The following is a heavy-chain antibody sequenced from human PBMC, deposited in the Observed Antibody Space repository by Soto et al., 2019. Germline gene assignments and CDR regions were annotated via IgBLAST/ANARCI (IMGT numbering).Heavy chain of an antibody. V-gene: IGHV5-10-1*01. J-gene: IGHJ6*02. CDR3: ARHKRYSGYDSYYYYYGMDV. D-gene: IGHD5-12*01. Sequence: GESLKISCKGSGYSFTSYWISWVRQMPGKSLGWMGRIDPSDSYTNYSPSFQGHVTISADKSISTAYLQWSSLKASDTAMYYCARHKRYSGYDSYYYYYGMDVWGQGTTVTVSS. CDR2: IDPSDSYT. CDR1: GYSFTSYW.